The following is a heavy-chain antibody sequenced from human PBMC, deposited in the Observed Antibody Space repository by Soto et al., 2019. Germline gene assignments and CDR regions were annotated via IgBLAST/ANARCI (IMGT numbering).Heavy chain of an antibody. CDR2: IWNDGSDK. V-gene: IGHV3-33*08. Sequence: QAQLVESGGGVVQPGRSLRLSCAASGFTFSRYAMHWVRQAPGKGLEWVAVIWNDGSDKYYADSVKGRFTISRDNSDNTLYLQMNSLRSEDTAVYYCASKVAEGYWGQGTLVTVSS. CDR3: ASKVAEGY. J-gene: IGHJ4*02. D-gene: IGHD5-12*01. CDR1: GFTFSRYA.